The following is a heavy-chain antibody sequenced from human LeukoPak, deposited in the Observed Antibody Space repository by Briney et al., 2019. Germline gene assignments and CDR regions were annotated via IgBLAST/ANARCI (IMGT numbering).Heavy chain of an antibody. J-gene: IGHJ5*02. V-gene: IGHV1-2*02. CDR2: INPNSGGT. CDR1: GYTFTGYY. CDR3: ARGASIPIFGVVILEGGFDP. D-gene: IGHD3-3*01. Sequence: ASVKVSCKASGYTFTGYYMHWVRQAPGQGLEWMGWINPNSGGTNYAQKFQGRVTMTRGTSISTAYMELSRLRSDDTAVYYCARGASIPIFGVVILEGGFDPWGQGTLVTVSS.